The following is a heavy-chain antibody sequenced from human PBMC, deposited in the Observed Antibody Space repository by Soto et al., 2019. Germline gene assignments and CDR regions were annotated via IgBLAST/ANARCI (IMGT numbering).Heavy chain of an antibody. Sequence: EVQLVESGGGLVRPGGSLRLSCAASGFTFSSYWMHWVRQAPGKGLVWVSRMNEDGGTTDYADSVKGRFTISRDNAKNTLYLQMNSLXXXXXXXXXXASDLSGRADVWGQGT. D-gene: IGHD2-21*01. CDR3: ASDLSGRADV. J-gene: IGHJ6*02. V-gene: IGHV3-74*02. CDR1: GFTFSSYW. CDR2: MNEDGGTT.